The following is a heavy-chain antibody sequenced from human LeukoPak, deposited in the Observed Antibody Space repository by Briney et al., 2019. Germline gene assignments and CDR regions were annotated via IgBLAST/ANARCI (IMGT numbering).Heavy chain of an antibody. CDR1: GFTFSSYG. V-gene: IGHV3-33*06. CDR3: AKDPGAFDI. J-gene: IGHJ3*02. CDR2: IWYDGSNK. Sequence: GGSLRLSCAASGFTFSSYGMHWVRQAPGKGLEWVAVIWYDGSNKYYADSVKGRFTISRDNSKNTLYLQMNSLRAEDTAVYYCAKDPGAFDIWGQGTMVTVSS.